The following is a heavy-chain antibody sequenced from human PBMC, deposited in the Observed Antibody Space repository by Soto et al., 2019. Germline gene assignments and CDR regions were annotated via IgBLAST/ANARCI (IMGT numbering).Heavy chain of an antibody. J-gene: IGHJ4*02. CDR1: GFAFSNFG. V-gene: IGHV3-30*03. CDR2: VSYDGNIK. CDR3: ARDHDEDFGYDLDYFDY. Sequence: PGGSLRLSCAASGFAFSNFGMHWVRQAPGKGLAWVAAVSYDGNIKYYADSVKGRFTISRDNAKNSLYLQMNSLRAEDTAFYYCARDHDEDFGYDLDYFDYWGQGTLVTVSS. D-gene: IGHD5-12*01.